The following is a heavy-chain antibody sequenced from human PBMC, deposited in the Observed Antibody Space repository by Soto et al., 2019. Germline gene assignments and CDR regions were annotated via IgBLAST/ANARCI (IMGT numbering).Heavy chain of an antibody. CDR1: GFTFSSYE. Sequence: LRLSCAASGFTFSSYEMNWVRQAPGKGVEWVSDISSRGSTIYYADSVKGRFTISRDNAKNSLYLQMNSLRAEDTAVYYCARDEFIAVVGRCGGMHGRVKGTTVTV. CDR3: ARDEFIAVVGRCGGMHG. J-gene: IGHJ6*04. CDR2: ISSRGSTI. D-gene: IGHD6-19*01. V-gene: IGHV3-48*03.